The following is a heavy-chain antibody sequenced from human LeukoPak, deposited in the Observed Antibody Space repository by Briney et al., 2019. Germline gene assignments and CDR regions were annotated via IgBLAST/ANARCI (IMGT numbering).Heavy chain of an antibody. CDR1: GFTFSSYA. CDR2: ISGSGGST. J-gene: IGHJ4*02. V-gene: IGHV3-23*01. Sequence: GGSLRLSCAASGFTFSSYAMSWVRQAPGKGLEWVSAISGSGGSTYYADSVKGRFTISRDNSKNTLYLQMNSLRAEDTAVYYCAKDGGSTVVVVALGGFDYWGQGTLVTVSS. D-gene: IGHD2-15*01. CDR3: AKDGGSTVVVVALGGFDY.